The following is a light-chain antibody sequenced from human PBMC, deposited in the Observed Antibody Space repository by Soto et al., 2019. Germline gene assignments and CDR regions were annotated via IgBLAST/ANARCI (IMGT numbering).Light chain of an antibody. CDR1: QSICKY. J-gene: IGKJ3*01. V-gene: IGKV3-11*01. Sequence: EIVLTQSPATLSLSPGEGATLSCRASQSICKYLVWYQQKPGQAPRVLIYDTSNRATGIPARFSGTGSGTDFTLTISSLEPEDFAVYYCQQRSDWPVTFGPGTKVDIK. CDR3: QQRSDWPVT. CDR2: DTS.